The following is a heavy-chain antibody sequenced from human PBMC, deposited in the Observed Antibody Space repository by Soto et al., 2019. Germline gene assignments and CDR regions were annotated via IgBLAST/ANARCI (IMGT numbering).Heavy chain of an antibody. CDR2: ISAGGGGT. V-gene: IGHV3-23*01. CDR1: GFTLTRSA. J-gene: IGHJ4*01. CDR3: AKDMGQWVETFDY. Sequence: PGGSLRLSCAVSGFTLTRSAVSWVRQAPGKGLEWVSGISAGGGGTYYADSVKGRFTISRDISKNTVYLQMNGMRVEDTAVYFCAKDMGQWVETFDYWGQGTLVTVSS. D-gene: IGHD6-19*01.